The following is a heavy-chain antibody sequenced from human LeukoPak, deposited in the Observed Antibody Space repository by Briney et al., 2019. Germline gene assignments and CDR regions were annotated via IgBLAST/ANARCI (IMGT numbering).Heavy chain of an antibody. J-gene: IGHJ4*02. D-gene: IGHD1-14*01. CDR3: TRDPSRAEDD. V-gene: IGHV3-7*01. Sequence: GGSLRLSCAASGFTFSGHWMSWVRQAPGKGLEWVANINQGGSDKYYVDSVKGRFTISRDNANNLLYLQMNSLRGEDTAVYYCTRDPSRAEDDGGQGTLVTVSS. CDR1: GFTFSGHW. CDR2: INQGGSDK.